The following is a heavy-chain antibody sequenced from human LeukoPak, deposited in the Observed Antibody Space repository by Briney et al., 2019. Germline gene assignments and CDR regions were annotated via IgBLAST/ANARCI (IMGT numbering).Heavy chain of an antibody. CDR3: ARASPTFDY. CDR2: INPSAAGT. Sequence: ASVKVSCKASGYTFTSYGISWVRQAPGQGLEWMGIINPSAAGTSYAQKFQGRVTMTRDTSTSTVYMELSRLRSEDTAVYYCARASPTFDYWGQGTLVTVSS. CDR1: GYTFTSYG. J-gene: IGHJ4*02. V-gene: IGHV1-46*01.